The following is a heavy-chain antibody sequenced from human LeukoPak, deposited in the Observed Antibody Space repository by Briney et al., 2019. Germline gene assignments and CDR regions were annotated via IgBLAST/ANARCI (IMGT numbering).Heavy chain of an antibody. Sequence: SETLSLTCTFSGGSVSSYYWSWIRQPAGKGLEWIGRIYTSGSTNYNPSLKSRVTMSVDTSKNQFSLRLSSVTAADTAVYYCARVVVAATSYYYYYMDVWGKGTTVTVSS. V-gene: IGHV4-4*07. D-gene: IGHD2-15*01. CDR2: IYTSGST. CDR1: GGSVSSYY. CDR3: ARVVVAATSYYYYYMDV. J-gene: IGHJ6*03.